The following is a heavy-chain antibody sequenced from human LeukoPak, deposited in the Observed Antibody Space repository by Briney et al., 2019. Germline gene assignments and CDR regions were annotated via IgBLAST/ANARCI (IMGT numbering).Heavy chain of an antibody. CDR2: ISSSSSYI. CDR3: ARLPNPHFDY. Sequence: GGSLRLSCAASGFTFRSYAMNWVRQAPGKGLGWVSSISSSSSYIYYADSVKGRFTISRDNAKNSLYLQMNSLRAEDTAVYYCARLPNPHFDYWGQGTLVTVSS. J-gene: IGHJ4*02. V-gene: IGHV3-21*01. CDR1: GFTFRSYA.